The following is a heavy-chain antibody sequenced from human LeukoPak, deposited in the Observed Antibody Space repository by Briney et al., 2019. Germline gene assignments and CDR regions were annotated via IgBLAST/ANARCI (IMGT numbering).Heavy chain of an antibody. Sequence: GGSLRLSCAVSGITLSNYGMSWVRKAPGKGLEWVAGMSGSGGGTNYADSVKGRFTVSRDNSKDTLYLQMKSLRAEDTAVYFCAKRGVVIRVILVGFYKEAYYFDSWGQGALVTVSS. D-gene: IGHD3-22*01. CDR3: AKRGVVIRVILVGFYKEAYYFDS. J-gene: IGHJ4*02. CDR2: MSGSGGGT. CDR1: GITLSNYG. V-gene: IGHV3-23*01.